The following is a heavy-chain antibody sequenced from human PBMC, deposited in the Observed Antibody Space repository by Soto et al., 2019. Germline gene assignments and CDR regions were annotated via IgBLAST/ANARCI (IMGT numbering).Heavy chain of an antibody. CDR1: GASVSSGNYY. CDR2: ISYSGST. Sequence: QVQLQESGPGLVKPSETLSLTCTVSGASVSSGNYYWSWIRQPPGKGLECIGYISYSGSTNYNPSLNSRVTISIDTSKNPFSLKLSSVTAADTAVYYCARGSGSYYASWGQGTLVTVSS. CDR3: ARGSGSYYAS. V-gene: IGHV4-61*01. J-gene: IGHJ4*02. D-gene: IGHD1-26*01.